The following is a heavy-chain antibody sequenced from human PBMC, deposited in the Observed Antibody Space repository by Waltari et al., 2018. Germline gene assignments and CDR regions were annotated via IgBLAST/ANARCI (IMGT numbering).Heavy chain of an antibody. CDR1: VESFSGYY. CDR2: INDSGST. Sequence: QVQLQQWGAGLLKPSETLSLTCAVYVESFSGYYWTWIRPPPGKGLEWIGEINDSGSTKYNPSLKSRVTISVDTSKNQFSLKLNSVTAADTAVYYCARGQKLQNWFDPWGQGTPVTVSS. CDR3: ARGQKLQNWFDP. D-gene: IGHD1-7*01. V-gene: IGHV4-34*01. J-gene: IGHJ5*02.